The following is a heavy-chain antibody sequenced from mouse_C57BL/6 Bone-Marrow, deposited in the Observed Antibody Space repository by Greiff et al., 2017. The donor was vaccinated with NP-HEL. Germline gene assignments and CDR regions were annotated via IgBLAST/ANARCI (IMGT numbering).Heavy chain of an antibody. J-gene: IGHJ3*01. CDR3: ARQGGSFAWFAY. CDR1: EYEFPSHD. Sequence: EVKVEESGGGLVQPGESLKLSCESNEYEFPSHDMSWVRKTPEKRLELVAAINSDGGSTYYPDTMERRFIISRDNTKKTLYLQMSSLRSEDTALYYCARQGGSFAWFAYWGQGTLVTVSA. V-gene: IGHV5-2*03. CDR2: INSDGGST.